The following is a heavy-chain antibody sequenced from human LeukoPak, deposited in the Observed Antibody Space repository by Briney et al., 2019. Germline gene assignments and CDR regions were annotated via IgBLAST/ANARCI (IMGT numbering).Heavy chain of an antibody. J-gene: IGHJ4*02. CDR2: ISDTGGST. D-gene: IGHD3-22*01. CDR1: GFTFSTSA. Sequence: GGSLRLSCAASGFTFSTSAMTWVRQAPGKGLEWVSTISDTGGSTYYAGSVKGRFTVSRDNSKNTLYLQMNSLRAEDTAVYFCASIPAYYYDSSGDHWGQGTLVTVSS. V-gene: IGHV3-23*01. CDR3: ASIPAYYYDSSGDH.